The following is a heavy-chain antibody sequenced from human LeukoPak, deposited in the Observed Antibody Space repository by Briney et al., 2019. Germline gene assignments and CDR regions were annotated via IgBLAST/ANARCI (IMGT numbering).Heavy chain of an antibody. CDR1: GFTVSTSY. J-gene: IGHJ4*02. D-gene: IGHD5-12*01. CDR2: IYSGGGT. V-gene: IGHV3-66*01. Sequence: GGSLRLSCAASGFTVSTSYMSWVRQAPGKGLEWVSVIYSGGGTYYADSVKGRFTISRDNSTNTLYLQVNSLRAEDTAVYYCVKYSGFDYFFDYWGQGTLVTVSS. CDR3: VKYSGFDYFFDY.